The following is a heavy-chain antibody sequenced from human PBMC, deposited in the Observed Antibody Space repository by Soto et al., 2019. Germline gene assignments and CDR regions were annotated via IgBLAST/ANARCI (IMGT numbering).Heavy chain of an antibody. J-gene: IGHJ6*02. Sequence: QVQLVQSGAEVKKPGSSVKVSCKSSGDTFISYAISWVRQAPGQGLEWMGGVVPMFGIPNYAQKFQGRVTITADESTSTAYLELSSLPTADTAVYYWARDGTTVETAMVSQYFYGMDVWGQGTTVTVSS. V-gene: IGHV1-69*12. CDR2: VVPMFGIP. CDR1: GDTFISYA. CDR3: ARDGTTVETAMVSQYFYGMDV. D-gene: IGHD5-18*01.